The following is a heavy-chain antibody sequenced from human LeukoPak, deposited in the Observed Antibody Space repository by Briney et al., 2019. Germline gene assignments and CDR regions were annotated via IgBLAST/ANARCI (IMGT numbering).Heavy chain of an antibody. CDR1: GYIFTGYH. CDR2: ISPKSGVT. D-gene: IGHD3-10*01. V-gene: IGHV1-2*02. CDR3: ARPEGSYYYGPGVWFDP. J-gene: IGHJ5*02. Sequence: ASVKVSCKASGYIFTGYHMHWVRQAPGQGLEWMGWISPKSGVTNYAQKFQGRVTMASDTSISTAYMELSRLTSDDTAVYYCARPEGSYYYGPGVWFDPWGQGTLVTVSS.